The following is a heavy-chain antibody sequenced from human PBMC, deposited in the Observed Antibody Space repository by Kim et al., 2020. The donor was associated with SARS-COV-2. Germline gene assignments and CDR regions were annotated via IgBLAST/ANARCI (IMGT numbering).Heavy chain of an antibody. CDR2: TTRSGGGS. Sequence: GGSLRLSCSASGFTFSGYAIHWVRRAPGMGLQYVSATTRSGGGSFYADSVKDRFTIFRDNSKNTLYLQMSGLRVEDTAVYYCVRYVRNYGADYWGQGTLVTVSS. CDR1: GFTFSGYA. D-gene: IGHD1-7*01. J-gene: IGHJ4*02. CDR3: VRYVRNYGADY. V-gene: IGHV3-64D*06.